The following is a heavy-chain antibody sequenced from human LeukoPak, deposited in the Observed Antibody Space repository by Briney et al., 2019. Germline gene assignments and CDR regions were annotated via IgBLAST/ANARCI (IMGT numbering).Heavy chain of an antibody. CDR3: AREYDNDYYFDY. Sequence: GRSLRLSCAASGFTFSNYAMYWVRQAPGKGLEWVAVISYDGSNEYYADSVKGRFTISRDNSKSTLYLQMNSLRAEDTAVYYCAREYDNDYYFDYWGQGTQVTVSS. J-gene: IGHJ4*02. D-gene: IGHD3-22*01. CDR1: GFTFSNYA. V-gene: IGHV3-30-3*01. CDR2: ISYDGSNE.